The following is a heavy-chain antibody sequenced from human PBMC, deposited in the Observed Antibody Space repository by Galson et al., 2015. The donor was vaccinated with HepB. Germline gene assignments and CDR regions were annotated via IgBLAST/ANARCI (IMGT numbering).Heavy chain of an antibody. CDR3: ARGVYCSGGSCYLDY. D-gene: IGHD2-15*01. J-gene: IGHJ4*02. Sequence: SLRLSCAASGFTFSSYSMNWVRQAPGKGLEWVSSISSSSSYIYYADSVKGRFTISRDNAKNSLYLQMNSLRAEDTAVYYCARGVYCSGGSCYLDYWGQGTLVTVSS. V-gene: IGHV3-21*01. CDR1: GFTFSSYS. CDR2: ISSSSSYI.